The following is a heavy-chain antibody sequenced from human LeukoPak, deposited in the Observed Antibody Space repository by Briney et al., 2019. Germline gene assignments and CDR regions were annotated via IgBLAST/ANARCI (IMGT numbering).Heavy chain of an antibody. V-gene: IGHV3-15*01. D-gene: IGHD6-19*01. J-gene: IGHJ4*02. CDR1: GFTFSNYA. Sequence: GGSLRPSCAASGFTFSNYAMNWVRQAPGKGLEWVGRIKSKTDGGTTDYAAPVKGRFTISRDDSKNTLYLQMNSLKTEDTAVYYCTTWGIAVAGFDYWGQGTLVTVSS. CDR3: TTWGIAVAGFDY. CDR2: IKSKTDGGTT.